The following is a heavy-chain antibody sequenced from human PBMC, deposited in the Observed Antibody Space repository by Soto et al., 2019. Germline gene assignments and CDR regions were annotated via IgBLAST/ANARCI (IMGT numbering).Heavy chain of an antibody. V-gene: IGHV4-4*02. J-gene: IGHJ4*02. D-gene: IGHD6-19*01. CDR1: GVSISSSNW. Sequence: QVQLQESGPGLVSPSGTLSLTCAVSGVSISSSNWWGWVRQPPGKGLEWIAEIYQSGNINHNPYLKSRVTISIDKSKNQFSLKLNFVTAADTAVYYCVRLGYSGGWSGFDYWGQGTLVTVSS. CDR2: IYQSGNI. CDR3: VRLGYSGGWSGFDY.